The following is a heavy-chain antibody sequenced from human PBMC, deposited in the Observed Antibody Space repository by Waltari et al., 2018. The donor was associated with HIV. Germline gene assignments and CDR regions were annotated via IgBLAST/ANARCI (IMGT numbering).Heavy chain of an antibody. Sequence: QLQLQESGPGLVKPSETLSLICSISGGSINSTSYYWGWIRQPPGKGLEWIGSMFYSGLTYDNPSLKRRVTISVDTSKNRFSRKLSAVTAADTALYYCARQAYYYGSGSANWFDPWGQGTLVTVSS. D-gene: IGHD3-10*01. CDR2: MFYSGLT. V-gene: IGHV4-39*01. CDR1: GGSINSTSYY. CDR3: ARQAYYYGSGSANWFDP. J-gene: IGHJ5*02.